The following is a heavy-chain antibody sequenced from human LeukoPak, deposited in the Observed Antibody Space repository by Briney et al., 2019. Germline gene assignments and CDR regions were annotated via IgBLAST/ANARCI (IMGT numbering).Heavy chain of an antibody. Sequence: ASVKVSCKASGYTFTGYCMHWVGQAPGQGLEWMGWINPNSGGTNYAQKFQGWVTMTRDTSISTAYMELSRLRSDDTAVYYCARDFYPIAVAESYFDSWGQGTLVTVSS. CDR3: ARDFYPIAVAESYFDS. CDR2: INPNSGGT. J-gene: IGHJ4*02. D-gene: IGHD6-19*01. CDR1: GYTFTGYC. V-gene: IGHV1-2*04.